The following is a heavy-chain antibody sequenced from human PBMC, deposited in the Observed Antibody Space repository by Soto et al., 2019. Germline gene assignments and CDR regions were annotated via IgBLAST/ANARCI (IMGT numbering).Heavy chain of an antibody. Sequence: GEALKTSCTGPGYRFPGYWIGLVRQMPGKGLVWMGVTYPDDSDTRYSPSFQGRVTNSDDKSIKNAYLQWGRVKASDTAMYYCVVQQKLPWVNYWGQGTLVTVSS. CDR1: GYRFPGYW. J-gene: IGHJ4*02. D-gene: IGHD6-13*01. CDR3: VVQQKLPWVNY. V-gene: IGHV5-51*01. CDR2: TYPDDSDT.